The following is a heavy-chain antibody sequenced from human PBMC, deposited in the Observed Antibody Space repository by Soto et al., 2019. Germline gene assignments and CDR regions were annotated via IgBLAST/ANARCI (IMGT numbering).Heavy chain of an antibody. CDR1: GYTFTHYY. D-gene: IGHD6-13*01. Sequence: QVQPVQSGAEVKKPGASVKVSCRTSGYTFTHYYIHWVRQAPVQGLEWLGIINPARGSTNYAQDFQGRVTLTMDTATTTVYMELSGLRAEDTAIFYCARDLAAGDHWGHGTLVTVSS. CDR2: INPARGST. V-gene: IGHV1-46*01. J-gene: IGHJ4*01. CDR3: ARDLAAGDH.